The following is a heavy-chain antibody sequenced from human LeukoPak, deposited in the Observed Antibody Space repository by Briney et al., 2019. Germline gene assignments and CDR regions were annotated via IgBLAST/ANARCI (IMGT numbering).Heavy chain of an antibody. V-gene: IGHV1-8*02. CDR3: ARGRRFGELLYYYYGMDV. J-gene: IGHJ6*02. CDR1: GYTFTSYA. CDR2: MNPNSGNT. Sequence: ASVKVSCKASGYTFTSYAMNWVRQATGQGLEWMGWMNPNSGNTGYAQKFQGRVTMTRNTSISTAYMELSSLRSEDTAVYYCARGRRFGELLYYYYGMDVWGQGTTVTVSS. D-gene: IGHD3-10*01.